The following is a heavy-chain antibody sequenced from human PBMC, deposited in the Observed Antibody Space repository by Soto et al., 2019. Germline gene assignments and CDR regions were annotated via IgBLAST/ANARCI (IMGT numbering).Heavy chain of an antibody. Sequence: QVQLVESGGGVVQPGRSLRLSCAASGFSFSSYGMHWVRQAPGKGLEWVAMISYDGTDEYYADSVKGRFTISRDNSKNAGYLQMNSLRAEDTAVYYCAIQESDWTDHFDYWGQGKLGTVSS. D-gene: IGHD1-1*01. CDR2: ISYDGTDE. CDR3: AIQESDWTDHFDY. CDR1: GFSFSSYG. J-gene: IGHJ4*02. V-gene: IGHV3-30*03.